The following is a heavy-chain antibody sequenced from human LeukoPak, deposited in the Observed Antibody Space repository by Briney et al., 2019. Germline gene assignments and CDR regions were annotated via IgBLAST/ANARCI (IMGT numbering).Heavy chain of an antibody. CDR1: GFTFSSYE. CDR2: VSSSGRTI. V-gene: IGHV3-48*03. J-gene: IGHJ6*03. CDR3: AKDATPALGTVYMDV. D-gene: IGHD6-13*01. Sequence: GGSLRLSCAAAGFTFSSYEMNWVRQAPGKGLEWVSYVSSSGRTIYYADSVKGRFTISRDNAQNSLYLQMNSLRAEDTAVYYCAKDATPALGTVYMDVWGKGTTATISS.